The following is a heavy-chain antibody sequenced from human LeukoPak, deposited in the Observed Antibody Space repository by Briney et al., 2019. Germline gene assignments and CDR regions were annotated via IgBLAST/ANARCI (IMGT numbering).Heavy chain of an antibody. D-gene: IGHD6-19*01. Sequence: SETLSLTCAVYGGSFSCYYWSWIRQPPGKGLEWIGEINHSGSTNYNPSLKSRVTISVDTSKNQFSLKLSSVTAADTAVYYCARSGWRDAFDIWGQGTMVTVSS. CDR3: ARSGWRDAFDI. CDR2: INHSGST. V-gene: IGHV4-34*01. CDR1: GGSFSCYY. J-gene: IGHJ3*02.